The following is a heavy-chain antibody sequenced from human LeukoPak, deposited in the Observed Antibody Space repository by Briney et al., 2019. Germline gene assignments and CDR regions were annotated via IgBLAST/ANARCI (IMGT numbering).Heavy chain of an antibody. D-gene: IGHD2/OR15-2a*01. V-gene: IGHV3-53*01. J-gene: IGHJ3*02. CDR3: ARNILFAFDI. CDR1: GSTVSSSY. Sequence: VGSLKVSCAASGSTVSSSYMSWVRQAPGKGLEWVSIIYNDGSTYYRNSMKGRFTISGDNSKNTLYLQVNSLRAEDTAMYYCARNILFAFDIWGQARIASVSS. CDR2: IYNDGST.